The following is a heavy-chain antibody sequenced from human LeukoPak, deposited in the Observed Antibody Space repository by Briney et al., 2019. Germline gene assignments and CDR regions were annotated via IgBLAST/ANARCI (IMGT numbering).Heavy chain of an antibody. V-gene: IGHV3-23*01. D-gene: IGHD6-13*01. CDR3: AKIVSYSSSWCWDAFDI. CDR2: ICGSGGST. J-gene: IGHJ3*02. Sequence: GGSLRLSCAASVFTFRIYAMSGVRQAPGRGLGWVSAICGSGGSTSYADSVKGRFTISRENSKNTLYPQMNSLRAEDTAVYYCAKIVSYSSSWCWDAFDIWGQGTMVTVSS. CDR1: VFTFRIYA.